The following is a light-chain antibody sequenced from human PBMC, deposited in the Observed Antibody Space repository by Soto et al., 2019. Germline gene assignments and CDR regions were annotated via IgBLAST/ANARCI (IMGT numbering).Light chain of an antibody. CDR2: AAS. J-gene: IGKJ4*01. CDR1: QGISGW. Sequence: DIQMTQSPSSVSASVGDSVTITCRASQGISGWLAWYQQKPGKAPKLPIYAASTLQSGVPSRFSGGRSGTDFTLTINSLQPEDFATYYCQQATISQLTFGGGTKVEIK. V-gene: IGKV1-12*01. CDR3: QQATISQLT.